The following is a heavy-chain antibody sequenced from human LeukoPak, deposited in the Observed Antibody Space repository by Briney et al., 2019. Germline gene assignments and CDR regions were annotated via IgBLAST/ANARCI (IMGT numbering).Heavy chain of an antibody. J-gene: IGHJ4*02. CDR1: GGSISSYY. CDR3: ARSGGDRVEMPTIIDY. CDR2: IHYSGST. D-gene: IGHD5-24*01. Sequence: SETLSLTCTVSGGSISSYYWSWIRQPPGKGLEWIGYIHYSGSTNYNPSLKSRVTILIDKSKNQFSLRLSSVTAADTAVYYCARSGGDRVEMPTIIDYWGQGTLVIVSS. V-gene: IGHV4-59*01.